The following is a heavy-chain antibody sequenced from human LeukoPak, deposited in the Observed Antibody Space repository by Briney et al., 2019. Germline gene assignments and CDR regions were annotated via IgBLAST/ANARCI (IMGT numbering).Heavy chain of an antibody. V-gene: IGHV1-46*01. Sequence: ASVKVSCKASGYTFTGYYMHWVRQAPGQGLECMGWINPSGGSTSYAQKFQGRVTMTRDMSTSTVYMELSSLRSEDTAVYYCARERITGDWFDPWGQGTLVTVSS. CDR2: INPSGGST. CDR3: ARERITGDWFDP. D-gene: IGHD1-14*01. J-gene: IGHJ5*02. CDR1: GYTFTGYY.